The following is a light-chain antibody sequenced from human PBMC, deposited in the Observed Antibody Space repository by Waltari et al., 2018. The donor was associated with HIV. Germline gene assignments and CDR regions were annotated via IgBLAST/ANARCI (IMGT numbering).Light chain of an antibody. CDR2: DVS. J-gene: IGLJ3*02. CDR3: CSYAGSSTLL. V-gene: IGLV2-23*02. CDR1: SSDVGGYTS. Sequence: QSALTQPASVSGSPGQSITISCTGASSDVGGYTSVSWYQHHPGKAPKLMIYDVSERPSGVSNRFSGSKSGNTASLTISGLQAEDEADYYCCSYAGSSTLLFGGGTKVTVL.